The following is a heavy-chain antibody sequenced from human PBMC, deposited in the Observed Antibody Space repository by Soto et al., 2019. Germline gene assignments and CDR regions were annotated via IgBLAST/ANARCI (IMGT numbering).Heavy chain of an antibody. D-gene: IGHD3-22*01. CDR3: VRHDDSSGYYFDY. CDR1: GGSISSYY. CDR2: IYYSGST. Sequence: SETLSLTCTVSGGSISSYYWSWIRQPPGKGLEWIGYIYYSGSTNYNPSLKSRVTISVDTSKNQFSLKLSSVTAADTAVYYCVRHDDSSGYYFDYWGQGTLVTVSS. J-gene: IGHJ4*02. V-gene: IGHV4-59*08.